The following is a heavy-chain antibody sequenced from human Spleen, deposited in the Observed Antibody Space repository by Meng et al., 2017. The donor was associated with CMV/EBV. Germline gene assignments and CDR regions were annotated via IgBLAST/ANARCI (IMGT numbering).Heavy chain of an antibody. CDR1: GGSFSIDYW. Sequence: LTCAVSGGSFSIDYWWSCVRQTPGKGLQWLGELHHSGTTTYNPSLNSRVTFSLDKSKNEFSLKLTSVTVADTAVYYCARNGHYSLDSWSQGTLVTVSS. CDR2: LHHSGTT. J-gene: IGHJ4*02. CDR3: ARNGHYSLDS. D-gene: IGHD3-3*01. V-gene: IGHV4-4*02.